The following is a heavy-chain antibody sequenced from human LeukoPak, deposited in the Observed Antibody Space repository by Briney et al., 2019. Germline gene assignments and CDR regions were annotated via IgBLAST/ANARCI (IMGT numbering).Heavy chain of an antibody. D-gene: IGHD1-7*01. Sequence: SETLSLTCTVSGGSISSSSYYWGWIRQPPGKWLEWIGSIYYSGSTYYNPSLKSRVTISVDTSKNQFSLKLSSVTAADTAVYYCARDADGTGTTDYWGQGTLVTVSS. CDR3: ARDADGTGTTDY. J-gene: IGHJ4*02. CDR2: IYYSGST. CDR1: GGSISSSSYY. V-gene: IGHV4-39*07.